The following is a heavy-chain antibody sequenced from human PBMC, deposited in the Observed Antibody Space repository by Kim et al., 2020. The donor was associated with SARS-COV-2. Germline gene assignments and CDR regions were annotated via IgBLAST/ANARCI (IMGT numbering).Heavy chain of an antibody. Sequence: SETLSLTCAVYGGSFSGYYWSWIRQPPGKGLEWIGEINHSGSTNYNPSLKSRVTISVDTSKNQFSLKLSSVTAADTAVYDCARGLPRIAAAGDWFDPWGQGTLVTVSS. CDR1: GGSFSGYY. CDR2: INHSGST. V-gene: IGHV4-34*01. D-gene: IGHD6-13*01. CDR3: ARGLPRIAAAGDWFDP. J-gene: IGHJ5*02.